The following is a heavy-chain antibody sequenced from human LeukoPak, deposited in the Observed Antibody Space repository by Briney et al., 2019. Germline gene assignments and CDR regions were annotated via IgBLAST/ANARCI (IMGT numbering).Heavy chain of an antibody. V-gene: IGHV3-30*18. CDR1: GFTFSSYG. Sequence: GGSLRLSCAASGFTFSSYGMHWVRQAPGKGLEWVAVISYDGSNKYYADSVEGRFTISRDNSKNTLYLQMNSLRAEDTAVYYCAKSITMVSYYFDYWGQGTLVTVSS. J-gene: IGHJ4*02. CDR3: AKSITMVSYYFDY. CDR2: ISYDGSNK. D-gene: IGHD3-10*01.